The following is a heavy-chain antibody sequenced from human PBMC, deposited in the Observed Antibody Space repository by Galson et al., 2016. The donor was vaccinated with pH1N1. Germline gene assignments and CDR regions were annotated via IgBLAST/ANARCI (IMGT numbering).Heavy chain of an antibody. D-gene: IGHD5-18*01. CDR2: ISYDRSSK. V-gene: IGHV3-30-3*01. J-gene: IGHJ5*02. Sequence: SLRLSCAASGFAFNDYAIHWVRQAPGKGLEWVALISYDRSSKYYADSENGRFTISRDNSRNTLSLQMNSLRGEDTAVYYCARSSQRGYSYACDHWGQGTLVTVSS. CDR1: GFAFNDYA. CDR3: ARSSQRGYSYACDH.